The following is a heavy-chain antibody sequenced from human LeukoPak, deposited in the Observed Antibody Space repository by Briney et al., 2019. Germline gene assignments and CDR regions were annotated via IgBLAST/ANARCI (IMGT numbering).Heavy chain of an antibody. CDR1: GGPISDHY. CDR2: IYTSGST. CDR3: ARAGKMIQFDY. Sequence: SETLSLTCTVSGGPISDHYWSWIRQPAGKGLEWIGRIYTSGSTNYNPSLKSRVTMSVDTSKNQFSLRLSSVTAADTAVYYCARAGKMIQFDYWGQGTLVTVSS. V-gene: IGHV4-4*07. D-gene: IGHD3-16*01. J-gene: IGHJ4*02.